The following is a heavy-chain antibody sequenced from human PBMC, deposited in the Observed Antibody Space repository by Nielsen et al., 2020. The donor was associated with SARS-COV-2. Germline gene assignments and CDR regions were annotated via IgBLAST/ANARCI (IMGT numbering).Heavy chain of an antibody. CDR1: GFTFSSYA. CDR2: ISYDGSNK. J-gene: IGHJ6*02. CDR3: VRAAGAIFDYYYYYGMDV. Sequence: GESLKISCAASGFTFSSYAMHWVRQAPGKGLEWVAVISYDGSNKYYADSVKGRFTISRDNSKNTLYLQMNSLRAEDTAVYYCVRAAGAIFDYYYYYGMDVWGQGTTVTVSS. D-gene: IGHD4/OR15-4a*01. V-gene: IGHV3-30*04.